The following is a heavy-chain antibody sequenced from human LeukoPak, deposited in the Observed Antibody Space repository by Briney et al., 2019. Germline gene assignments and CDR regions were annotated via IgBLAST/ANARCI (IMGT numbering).Heavy chain of an antibody. CDR1: GGSISSGGYY. J-gene: IGHJ6*02. CDR3: ARDHDYGGNWLYGMDV. V-gene: IGHV4-31*03. Sequence: PPQTLSLTCTVSGGSISSGGYYWSWIRQHPGKGLEWIGYIYYSGSTYYNPSLKSRVTISVDTSKNQFSLKLSSVTAADTAVYYCARDHDYGGNWLYGMDVWGQGTTVTVSS. CDR2: IYYSGST. D-gene: IGHD4-23*01.